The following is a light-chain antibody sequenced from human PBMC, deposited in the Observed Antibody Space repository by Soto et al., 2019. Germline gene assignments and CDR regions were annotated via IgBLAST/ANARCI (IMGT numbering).Light chain of an antibody. CDR3: TSYTSSITLA. Sequence: QSALTQPASVSGSPGQSITISCAGTSSDIGAYNYVSWYQQHPGKAPKLIIYEVSNRPSGVSNRFSGSKSGNTASLTISGLQTEDEADYYCTSYTSSITLAFGGGIKLTVL. CDR1: SSDIGAYNY. V-gene: IGLV2-14*01. CDR2: EVS. J-gene: IGLJ2*01.